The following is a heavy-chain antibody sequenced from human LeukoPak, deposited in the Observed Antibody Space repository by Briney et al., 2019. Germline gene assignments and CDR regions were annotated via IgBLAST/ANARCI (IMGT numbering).Heavy chain of an antibody. J-gene: IGHJ4*02. Sequence: SETLSLTCAVYGGSFSGYYWSWIRQPPGKGLEWIGEINHSGSANYNPSLKSRVTLSIDKSKNQFSLNVNSVTAADTAVYYCARARRDSGYYKVDYWGQGTLVTVSP. CDR3: ARARRDSGYYKVDY. CDR2: INHSGSA. D-gene: IGHD3-3*01. CDR1: GGSFSGYY. V-gene: IGHV4-34*01.